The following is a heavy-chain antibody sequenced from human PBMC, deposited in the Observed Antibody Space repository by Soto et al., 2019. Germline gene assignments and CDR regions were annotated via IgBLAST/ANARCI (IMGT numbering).Heavy chain of an antibody. CDR1: GGSISSGGYS. D-gene: IGHD3-10*01. CDR2: IYHSGST. J-gene: IGHJ4*02. Sequence: SETLSLTCAVSGGSISSGGYSWSWIRQPPGKGLEWIGYIYHSGSTYYNPSLKSRVTISVDRSKNQFSLKLSSVTAADTAVYYCARVGRDYYGSGSYSERYFDYWGQGTLVTVSS. CDR3: ARVGRDYYGSGSYSERYFDY. V-gene: IGHV4-30-2*01.